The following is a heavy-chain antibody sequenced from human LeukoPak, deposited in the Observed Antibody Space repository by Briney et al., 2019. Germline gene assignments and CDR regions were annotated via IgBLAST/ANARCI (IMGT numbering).Heavy chain of an antibody. CDR3: ARVLRRGVTTPGY. Sequence: ASVKVSCKASGCTFTSYDINWVRQATGQGLEWMGWMNPNSGNTGYAQKFQGRVTMTRNTSISTAYMELSSLRSEDTAVYYCARVLRRGVTTPGYWGQGTLVTVSS. J-gene: IGHJ4*02. D-gene: IGHD4-17*01. CDR2: MNPNSGNT. CDR1: GCTFTSYD. V-gene: IGHV1-8*01.